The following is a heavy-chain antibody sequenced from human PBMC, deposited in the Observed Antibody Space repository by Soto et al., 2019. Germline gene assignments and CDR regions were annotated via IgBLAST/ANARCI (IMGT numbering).Heavy chain of an antibody. V-gene: IGHV3-30-3*01. D-gene: IGHD2-2*01. CDR1: GFTFSSYA. CDR2: ISYDGSNK. CDR3: ASIPFPGLVVVPAAMEKIDY. Sequence: GGSLRLSCAASGFTFSSYAMHWVRQAPGKGLEWVAVISYDGSNKYYADSVKGRFTISRDNSKNTLYLQMNSLRAEDTAVYYCASIPFPGLVVVPAAMEKIDYWGQGTLVTVSS. J-gene: IGHJ4*02.